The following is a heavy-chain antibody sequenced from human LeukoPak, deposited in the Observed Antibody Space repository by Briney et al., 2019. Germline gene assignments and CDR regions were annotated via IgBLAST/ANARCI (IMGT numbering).Heavy chain of an antibody. Sequence: SETLSLTCTVSGGSISSYYWSWIRQPPGKGLEWIGYIYYSGSTNYNPSLKSRVTISVDTSKNQFSLKLSSVTAADTAVYYCARLTLRYFGWLGWFDPWGQGTLATVSS. CDR3: ARLTLRYFGWLGWFDP. D-gene: IGHD3-9*01. CDR2: IYYSGST. CDR1: GGSISSYY. J-gene: IGHJ5*02. V-gene: IGHV4-59*08.